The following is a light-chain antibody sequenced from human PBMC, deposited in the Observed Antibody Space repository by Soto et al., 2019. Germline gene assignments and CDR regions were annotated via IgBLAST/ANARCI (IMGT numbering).Light chain of an antibody. V-gene: IGKV3D-15*01. CDR1: QSVDRN. CDR2: GAS. J-gene: IGKJ4*01. CDR3: PRYESCPLT. Sequence: EIVMTQSPGTLSVSTEEGATLSCRASQSVDRNLAWYQQKPGQAPRLLIYGASTRPTGIPDRFSGSGSGTEFSLSMSTVQSEDFAVYYSPRYESCPLTFGGGTKVEIK.